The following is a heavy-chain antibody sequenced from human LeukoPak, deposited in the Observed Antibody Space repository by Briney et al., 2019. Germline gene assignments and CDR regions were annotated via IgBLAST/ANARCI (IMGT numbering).Heavy chain of an antibody. CDR1: GGSISSYY. D-gene: IGHD1-26*01. J-gene: IGHJ4*02. V-gene: IGHV4-59*01. CDR3: ARAPNIVGANQYFDY. Sequence: SETLSLTCTVSGGSISSYYWSWIRQPPGKGLEWIGYIYSSGSTNYNPSLKSRVTISVDTSRNQFSLKLSSVTAADAAVYYCARAPNIVGANQYFDYWGQGTLVTVSS. CDR2: IYSSGST.